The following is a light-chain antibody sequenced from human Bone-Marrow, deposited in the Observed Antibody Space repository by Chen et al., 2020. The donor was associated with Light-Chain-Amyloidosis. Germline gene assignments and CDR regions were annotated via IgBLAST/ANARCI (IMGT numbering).Light chain of an antibody. Sequence: SYVLTQPSSVSVAPGQTATIACGGNNSGSTIVPWYQQTPGPAPLLFVYDDSDRPSGIPERLSGSNSGNTATLTISRVAAGDEADYYCQVWDRSSDRPVFGGGTKLTVL. CDR2: DDS. CDR1: NSGSTI. J-gene: IGLJ3*02. V-gene: IGLV3-21*02. CDR3: QVWDRSSDRPV.